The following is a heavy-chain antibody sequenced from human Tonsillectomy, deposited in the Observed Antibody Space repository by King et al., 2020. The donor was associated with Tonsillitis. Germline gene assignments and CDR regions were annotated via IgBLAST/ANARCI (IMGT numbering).Heavy chain of an antibody. V-gene: IGHV1-69*01. J-gene: IGHJ3*02. Sequence: QLVQSGAEVKKPGSSVKVSCKASGGTFSSYGFSWVRQAPGQGLEWMGGIIPIFGPANYAQKFQGRVTITADESTSTAYMELGSLRSEDTAVYYCARRCGGDCYGAFDIWGQGTMVTVSS. CDR1: GGTFSSYG. CDR2: IIPIFGPA. CDR3: ARRCGGDCYGAFDI. D-gene: IGHD2-21*01.